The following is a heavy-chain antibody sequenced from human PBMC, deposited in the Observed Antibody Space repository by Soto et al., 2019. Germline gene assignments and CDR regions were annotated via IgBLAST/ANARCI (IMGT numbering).Heavy chain of an antibody. Sequence: PGGSLRLSCAASGFTFSTYAMHWVRQAPGKGLEWVAVISYDGSKKYYADSVKGRFTISRDNSKNTLYVQMNSLRGEDTAVYYCARDDDSSGNYIVYWGQGTLVTSPQ. J-gene: IGHJ4*02. CDR2: ISYDGSKK. CDR1: GFTFSTYA. V-gene: IGHV3-30*04. CDR3: ARDDDSSGNYIVY. D-gene: IGHD3-22*01.